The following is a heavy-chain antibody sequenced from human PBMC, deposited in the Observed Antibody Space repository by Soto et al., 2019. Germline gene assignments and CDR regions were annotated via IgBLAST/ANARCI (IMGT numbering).Heavy chain of an antibody. CDR2: IYLSGST. CDR3: VRGKVGTNPNWLDP. J-gene: IGHJ5*02. CDR1: GFSVSSSY. V-gene: IGHV3-66*01. D-gene: IGHD2-21*02. Sequence: EVQLVESGGGLVQPGGSLRLSCAASGFSVSSSYLYWVRQAPGKGLEWVSSIYLSGSTYYTDSVKGRFSISRDNSKNILYLQMNSLGAEDTAIYYCVRGKVGTNPNWLDPWGQGSLVTVSS.